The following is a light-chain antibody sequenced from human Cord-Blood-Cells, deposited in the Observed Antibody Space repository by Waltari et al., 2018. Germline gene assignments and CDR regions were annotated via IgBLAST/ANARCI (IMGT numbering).Light chain of an antibody. J-gene: IGLJ3*02. Sequence: QSALTQPASVSGSPGQSITISCTGTSSDVGGYNYVSWYQQHPCKDPKLLIYDVSKRPSGVSNRFSGSKSGNAASLTISGLQAEDEADYYCSSYTSSSTWVFGGGTKLTVL. V-gene: IGLV2-14*01. CDR2: DVS. CDR1: SSDVGGYNY. CDR3: SSYTSSSTWV.